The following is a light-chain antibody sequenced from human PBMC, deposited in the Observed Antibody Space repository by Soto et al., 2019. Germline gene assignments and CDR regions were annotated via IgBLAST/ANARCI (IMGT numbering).Light chain of an antibody. CDR2: NNN. CDR1: SSNIARNT. Sequence: QSVLTQPPSASGTPGQTVTISCSGSSSNIARNTESWYQEVPGTAPKLLIYNNNQRPSGVPDRFSASKSGTSASLVISGLQSEDEVDYYCATWDDSLNGVVFGGGTKLTVL. J-gene: IGLJ2*01. V-gene: IGLV1-44*01. CDR3: ATWDDSLNGVV.